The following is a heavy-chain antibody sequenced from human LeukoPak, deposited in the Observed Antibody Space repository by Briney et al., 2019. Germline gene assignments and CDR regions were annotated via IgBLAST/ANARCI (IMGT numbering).Heavy chain of an antibody. D-gene: IGHD6-13*01. CDR2: ISSSSSTL. CDR3: ARGIGSSSWPFDY. Sequence: GRSLRLSCAASGFTFSSYSMNWVRQAPGKGLEWVSYISSSSSTLYYADSVKGRFTISRDNAKNSLYLQMNSLRAEDTAVYYCARGIGSSSWPFDYWGQGTLVTVSS. CDR1: GFTFSSYS. V-gene: IGHV3-48*01. J-gene: IGHJ4*02.